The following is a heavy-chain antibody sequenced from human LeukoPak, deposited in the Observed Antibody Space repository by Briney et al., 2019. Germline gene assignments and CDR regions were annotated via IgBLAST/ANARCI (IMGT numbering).Heavy chain of an antibody. CDR1: GFTFSSYG. J-gene: IGHJ4*02. Sequence: GGSLRLSCAASGFTFSSYGMHWVRQAPGKGLEWVAFIRYDGNNKYYTDSVKGRFTISRDNSKNTLYLQMNSLRVEDTAMYYCAKLISPYDSWGQGTLVTVSS. V-gene: IGHV3-30*02. CDR3: AKLISPYDS. CDR2: IRYDGNNK.